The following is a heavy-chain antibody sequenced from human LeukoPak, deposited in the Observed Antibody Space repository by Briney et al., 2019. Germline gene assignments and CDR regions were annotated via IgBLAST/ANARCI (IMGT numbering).Heavy chain of an antibody. J-gene: IGHJ4*02. CDR2: ISPHSSIT. Sequence: RASVKVSCKASGYTFNAYFLHWVRQAPGQGLEWMGWISPHSSITNYAQNFQGRVTMTGDTSISTVYLELSGLRSGDTAVYYCVREIYRFDYWGQGTLVIVSS. CDR1: GYTFNAYF. D-gene: IGHD2-2*02. CDR3: VREIYRFDY. V-gene: IGHV1-2*02.